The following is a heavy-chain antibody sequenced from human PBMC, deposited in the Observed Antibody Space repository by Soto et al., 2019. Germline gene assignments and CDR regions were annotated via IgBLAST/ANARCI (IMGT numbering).Heavy chain of an antibody. Sequence: QLHLVQSGAEVKKPGYSVKISCKASGGTFSNYAISWVRQAPGQGLEWMGGITPIFDTTNYAQKFQGRLTITEDTSTSTAYMKLSGLRSDDTAIYFCALYPNTINNWFDAWGQGTLVTVSS. CDR2: ITPIFDTT. V-gene: IGHV1-69*06. D-gene: IGHD3-9*01. J-gene: IGHJ5*02. CDR3: ALYPNTINNWFDA. CDR1: GGTFSNYA.